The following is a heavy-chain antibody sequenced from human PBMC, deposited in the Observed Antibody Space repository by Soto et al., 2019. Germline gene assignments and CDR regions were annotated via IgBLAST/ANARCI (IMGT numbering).Heavy chain of an antibody. CDR3: ASRPFYYYGLDV. CDR1: CGSITTAGYS. J-gene: IGHJ6*02. V-gene: IGHV4-30-2*01. Sequence: LSXTCTVSCGSITTAGYSWSWIRQPPGKALEWIGYVYHTGNAYPKPSLKSRVTISLDRSKNQFSLKMTSVTAADTALYYCASRPFYYYGLDVWGQGTTVTVS. CDR2: VYHTGNA.